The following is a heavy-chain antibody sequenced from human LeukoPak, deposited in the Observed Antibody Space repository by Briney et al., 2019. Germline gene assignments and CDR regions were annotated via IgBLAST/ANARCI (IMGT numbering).Heavy chain of an antibody. CDR2: IRSKAYGGTT. CDR1: GLTFVVYA. CDR3: TRDSEMVRGSSDTFDI. D-gene: IGHD3-10*01. J-gene: IGHJ3*02. V-gene: IGHV3-49*04. Sequence: PGRSLRLSCTASGLTFVVYAMSWVRQAPGKGLEWVGFIRSKAYGGTTEYAASVKGRFTISRDDSKSIAYLQMNSLKTEDTAVHYCTRDSEMVRGSSDTFDIWGQGTMVTVSS.